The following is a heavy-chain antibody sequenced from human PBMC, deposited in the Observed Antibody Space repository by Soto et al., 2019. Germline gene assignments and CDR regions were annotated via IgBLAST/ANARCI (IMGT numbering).Heavy chain of an antibody. CDR1: GFTFSSYA. CDR2: INGRGNYI. J-gene: IGHJ4*02. CDR3: AREDGIVGATSAFDY. D-gene: IGHD1-26*01. Sequence: GGSLRLSCAASGFTFSSYAMSWVRQAPGKGLEWVSSINGRGNYIYYADSVKGRFTISRDNAKKSLFLQMDSLRAEDTAVYYCAREDGIVGATSAFDYWGQGTLVTVSS. V-gene: IGHV3-21*01.